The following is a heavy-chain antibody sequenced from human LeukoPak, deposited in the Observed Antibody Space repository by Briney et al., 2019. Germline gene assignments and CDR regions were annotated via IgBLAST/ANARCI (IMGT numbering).Heavy chain of an antibody. D-gene: IGHD3-10*01. J-gene: IGHJ6*02. CDR3: ARDYYGSGSYYKPYYYYGMDV. CDR2: INPSGGST. CDR1: GGTFSSYA. V-gene: IGHV1-46*01. Sequence: ASVKVSCKASGGTFSSYAISWVRQAPGQGLEWMGIINPSGGSTSYAQKFQGRVTMTRDTSTSTVYMELSSLRSEDTAVYYCARDYYGSGSYYKPYYYYGMDVRGQGTTVTVSS.